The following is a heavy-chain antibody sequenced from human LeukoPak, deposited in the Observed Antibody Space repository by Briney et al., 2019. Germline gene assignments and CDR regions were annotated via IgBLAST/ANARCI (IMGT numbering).Heavy chain of an antibody. CDR3: AKDDCSGGSCYSSGNDAFDI. CDR2: ISGSGGTT. V-gene: IGHV3-23*01. CDR1: GFTFSSYA. J-gene: IGHJ3*02. D-gene: IGHD2-15*01. Sequence: GGSLRLSCAASGFTFSSYAMSWVRRAPGKGLEWVSLISGSGGTTYYADSVKGRFTISRDNSKNTLYLQMSSLRAEDTAVYYCAKDDCSGGSCYSSGNDAFDIWGQGTMVTVSS.